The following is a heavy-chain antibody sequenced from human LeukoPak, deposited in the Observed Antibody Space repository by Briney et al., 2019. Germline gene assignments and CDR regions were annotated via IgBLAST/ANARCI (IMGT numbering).Heavy chain of an antibody. J-gene: IGHJ5*02. V-gene: IGHV4-39*07. CDR1: GGSISSSSYY. CDR2: IYYSGST. Sequence: SETLSLTCTVSGGSISSSSYYWGWIRQPPGKGLEWIGSIYYSGSTYYNPSLKSRVTISVDTSKNQFSLKLSSVTAADTAVYYCARDPGNLYYYDSSGYPQPGWFDPWGQGTLVTVSS. D-gene: IGHD3-22*01. CDR3: ARDPGNLYYYDSSGYPQPGWFDP.